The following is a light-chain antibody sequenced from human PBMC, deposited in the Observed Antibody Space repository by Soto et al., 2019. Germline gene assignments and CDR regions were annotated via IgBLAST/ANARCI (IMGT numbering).Light chain of an antibody. CDR2: DVS. J-gene: IGLJ2*01. CDR3: SSYTSGSTPVV. V-gene: IGLV2-14*01. Sequence: QSALTQPASVSGSPGQSITISCTGTSSDVGGYNYVSWYQQHPGKVPKLMIYDVSNRPSGVSNRFSGSKSGNTASLTISGLQADDEADYYCSSYTSGSTPVVFGGGTTLTVL. CDR1: SSDVGGYNY.